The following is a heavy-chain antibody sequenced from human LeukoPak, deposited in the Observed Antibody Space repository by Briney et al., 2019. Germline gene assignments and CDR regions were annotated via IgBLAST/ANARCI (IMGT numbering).Heavy chain of an antibody. CDR3: ARDRGGEIAARVDY. D-gene: IGHD6-6*01. CDR2: ISSSSSYI. CDR1: GFTFSSYS. J-gene: IGHJ4*02. V-gene: IGHV3-21*01. Sequence: KPGGSLRLSCAASGFTFSSYSMNWVRQAPGKGLEWVSSISSSSSYIYYADSVKGRFTISRDNAKNSLYLQMNSLRAEDTAVYYCARDRGGEIAARVDYWGQGTLVTVSP.